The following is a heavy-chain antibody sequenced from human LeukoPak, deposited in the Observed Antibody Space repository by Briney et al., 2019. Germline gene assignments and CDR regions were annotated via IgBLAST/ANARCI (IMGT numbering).Heavy chain of an antibody. D-gene: IGHD3-22*01. J-gene: IGHJ4*02. CDR1: GFTFSSYA. V-gene: IGHV3-30*14. CDR3: ARDPDYYDSSGYSR. CDR2: ISYDGSNK. Sequence: GRSLRLSCAASGFTFSSYAMHWVRQAPGKGLEWVAVISYDGSNKYYADSVKGRFTISRDNSKNTLYLQMNSLRAEDTAVYYCARDPDYYDSSGYSRWGQGTLVTVSS.